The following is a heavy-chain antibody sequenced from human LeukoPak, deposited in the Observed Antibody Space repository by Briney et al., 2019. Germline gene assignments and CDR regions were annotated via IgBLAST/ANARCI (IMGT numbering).Heavy chain of an antibody. J-gene: IGHJ4*02. D-gene: IGHD5-24*01. V-gene: IGHV3-9*01. CDR2: ISWNSGSI. CDR3: AKDNLPEMACPDY. CDR1: GFTFDDYA. Sequence: GGSLRLSCAASGFTFDDYAMHWVRQAPGKGLEWVSGISWNSGSIGYADSVKGRFTISRDNAKNSLYLQMNSLRAEDTALYYCAKDNLPEMACPDYWGQGTLVTVSS.